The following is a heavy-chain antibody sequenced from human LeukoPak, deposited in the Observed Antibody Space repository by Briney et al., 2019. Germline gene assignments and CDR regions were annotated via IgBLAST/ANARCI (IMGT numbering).Heavy chain of an antibody. V-gene: IGHV3-23*01. CDR2: ISGSGGST. CDR3: AKPGDWKGSTRGFDY. CDR1: GFTFSTSA. D-gene: IGHD2-2*01. J-gene: IGHJ4*02. Sequence: GGSLRLSCAASGFTFSTSAMSWVRQAPGKGLEWVSAISGSGGSTYYADSVKGRFTISRDNSKNTLYLQMNSLRAEDTAVYYCAKPGDWKGSTRGFDYWGQGTLVTVSS.